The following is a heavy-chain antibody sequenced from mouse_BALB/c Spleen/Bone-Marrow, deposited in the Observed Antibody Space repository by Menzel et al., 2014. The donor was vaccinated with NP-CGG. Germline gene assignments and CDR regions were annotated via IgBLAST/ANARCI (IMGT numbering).Heavy chain of an antibody. J-gene: IGHJ3*01. CDR2: TYPGDDDT. V-gene: IGHV1-80*01. CDR1: GYAFSRSW. Sequence: VQLQESGAELVRPGSSVKISCKASGYAFSRSWMNWVKQRPGQGLEWIGQTYPGDDDTNYSGKFKGRATLTADESSGTAYMQLSSLTSEDSAVYFCAGSTPLAYWGQGTLVTVSA. D-gene: IGHD1-1*01. CDR3: AGSTPLAY.